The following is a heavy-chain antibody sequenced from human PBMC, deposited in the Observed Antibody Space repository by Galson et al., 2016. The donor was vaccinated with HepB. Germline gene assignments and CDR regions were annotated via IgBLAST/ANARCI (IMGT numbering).Heavy chain of an antibody. V-gene: IGHV6-1*01. CDR2: TYYRSKWYY. CDR1: GDSVSTNITA. D-gene: IGHD3-3*01. Sequence: CAISGDSVSTNITAWNWIRQSPSRGLEWLGRTYYRSKWYYDYAVSVRSRIIINPDTSKNQFSLHLNSVTPEDTAVYYCARDYDFWTGYPDAFDVWGQGTMVTVSS. J-gene: IGHJ3*01. CDR3: ARDYDFWTGYPDAFDV.